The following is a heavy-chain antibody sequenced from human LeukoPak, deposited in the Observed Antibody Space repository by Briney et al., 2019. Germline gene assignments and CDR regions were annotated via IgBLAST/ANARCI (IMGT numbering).Heavy chain of an antibody. CDR2: ISGSGSYI. J-gene: IGHJ1*01. V-gene: IGHV3-21*01. D-gene: IGHD6-25*01. CDR3: TRSTAASGTAVFFHY. Sequence: GGSLRLSCEASGFTFSSYTMNWVRQVPGKGLEWVASISGSGSYISFSDSVRGRFTISRDNMKNSLYLDMNGLRAEDTSLYYCTRSTAASGTAVFFHYWGQGTLVTVSS. CDR1: GFTFSSYT.